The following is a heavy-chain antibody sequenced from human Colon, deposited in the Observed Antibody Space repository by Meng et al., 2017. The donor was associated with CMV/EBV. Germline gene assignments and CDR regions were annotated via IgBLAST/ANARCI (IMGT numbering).Heavy chain of an antibody. D-gene: IGHD2/OR15-2a*01. CDR3: TRTRGQLSFDY. Sequence: GESLKISCAASGFTFVNHRMNWVRQAPGKGLEWVATDVGGPSYRYYADSVKGRFTVSRDNAKNLLYLQMDSLRVGDTAVYYCTRTRGQLSFDYWGQGIQVTVSS. J-gene: IGHJ4*02. CDR1: GFTFVNHR. V-gene: IGHV3-21*06. CDR2: DVGGPSYR.